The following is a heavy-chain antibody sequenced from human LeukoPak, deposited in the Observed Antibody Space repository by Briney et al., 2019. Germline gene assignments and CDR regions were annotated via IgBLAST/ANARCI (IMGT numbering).Heavy chain of an antibody. CDR1: GYTFTGYY. Sequence: GASVKVSCKASGYTFTGYYMHWVRQAPGQGLEWMGWINPNSGGTNYAQKFQGRVTMTRDTSISTAYMELSRLRSDDTAVYYCARDLLYYDILTGPDYWGQGTLVTVSS. D-gene: IGHD3-9*01. V-gene: IGHV1-2*02. CDR3: ARDLLYYDILTGPDY. J-gene: IGHJ4*02. CDR2: INPNSGGT.